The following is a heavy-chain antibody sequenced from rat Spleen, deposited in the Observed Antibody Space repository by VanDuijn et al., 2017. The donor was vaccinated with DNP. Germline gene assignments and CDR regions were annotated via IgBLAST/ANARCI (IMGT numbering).Heavy chain of an antibody. CDR1: GFTFSNYW. CDR3: AKILDY. CDR2: ITSSGGSI. J-gene: IGHJ2*01. V-gene: IGHV5-31*01. D-gene: IGHD3-8*01. Sequence: EVQLVASGGGLVQPGGSLKLSCAASGFTFSNYWMTWIRQVPGRGLEWVASITSSGGSIYYPDSVKGRFTISRDDAKNTLYLQMNSLRSEDTATYHCAKILDYWGQGVMVTVSS.